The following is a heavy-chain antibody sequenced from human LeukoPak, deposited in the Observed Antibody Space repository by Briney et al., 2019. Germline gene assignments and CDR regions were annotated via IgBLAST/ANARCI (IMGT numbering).Heavy chain of an antibody. CDR2: ISGSGDNT. J-gene: IGHJ4*02. Sequence: GGSLRLSCGASGFTFNNYGMNWVRQAPGKGLEWVSAISGSGDNTYYADSVKGRFTISGDNSRNTLFLQMNSLRAEDTAVYYCAHGAMYQLDYWGQGTLVTVSS. CDR1: GFTFNNYG. V-gene: IGHV3-23*01. CDR3: AHGAMYQLDY. D-gene: IGHD2-2*01.